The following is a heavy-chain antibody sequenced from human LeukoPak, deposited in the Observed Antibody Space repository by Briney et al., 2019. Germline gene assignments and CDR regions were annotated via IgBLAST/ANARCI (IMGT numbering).Heavy chain of an antibody. CDR1: GFTFSSSA. V-gene: IGHV3-23*01. CDR3: AKQLGYCSDGSCYFPY. CDR2: ISNNGGYT. Sequence: GGSLSLSCGASGFTFSSSAMSWVRQATGKGLEWFSAISNNGGYTYYADSVQGRFNITRNNSKSTLCLQMNSLRAEDTAGYYCAKQLGYCSDGSCYFPYWGQGTLVTVSS. J-gene: IGHJ4*02. D-gene: IGHD2-15*01.